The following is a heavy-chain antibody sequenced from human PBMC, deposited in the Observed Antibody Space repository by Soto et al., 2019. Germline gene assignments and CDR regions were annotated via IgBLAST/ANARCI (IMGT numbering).Heavy chain of an antibody. CDR3: ANFNFIGTSSFYYMDV. Sequence: GGSLRLSCAASGFTFSSYAMSWVRQAPGKGLEWVSAISGSGGSTYYADSVKGRFTISRDNSKTTLYLQMNSLRAEDTAVYYCANFNFIGTSSFYYMDVWGKGTTVTVSS. D-gene: IGHD2-2*01. J-gene: IGHJ6*03. CDR2: ISGSGGST. V-gene: IGHV3-23*01. CDR1: GFTFSSYA.